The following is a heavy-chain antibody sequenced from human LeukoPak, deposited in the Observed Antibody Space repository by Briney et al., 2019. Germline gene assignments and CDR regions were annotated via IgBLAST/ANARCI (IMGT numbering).Heavy chain of an antibody. CDR1: GFTFSNYA. CDR2: ISGSGGST. J-gene: IGHJ4*02. CDR3: AKDNYYDSSVDS. Sequence: GGSLRLSCAASGFTFSNYAMSWVRQAPGKGLDWVSAISGSGGSTYYAASVRGRFTISRDNSRNTLSLQMNSLRADDTAVYYCAKDNYYDSSVDSWGQGTLVTVSS. V-gene: IGHV3-23*01. D-gene: IGHD3-22*01.